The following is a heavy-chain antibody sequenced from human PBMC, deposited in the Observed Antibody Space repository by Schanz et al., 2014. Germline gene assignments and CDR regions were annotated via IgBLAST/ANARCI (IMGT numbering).Heavy chain of an antibody. CDR2: ISDSGDTA. J-gene: IGHJ3*02. Sequence: VRLVESGGGLVQPGGSLRLSCAASGFNFNNFAMTWVRQAPGKGLEWVSLISDSGDTAYYADSVKGRFTISRDNSKNTLYLQMNSLRAEDTAVYYCAKGRFGELSAFDIWGQGTMVTVSS. CDR3: AKGRFGELSAFDI. V-gene: IGHV3-23*04. D-gene: IGHD3-10*01. CDR1: GFNFNNFA.